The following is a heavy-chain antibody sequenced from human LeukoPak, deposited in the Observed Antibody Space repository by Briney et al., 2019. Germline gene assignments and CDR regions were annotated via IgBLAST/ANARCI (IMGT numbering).Heavy chain of an antibody. J-gene: IGHJ4*02. CDR3: ARDGFVGAADY. Sequence: GGSLRLSCAASEFIFSGYWMNWVSQAPGKGLEWVANIKPDGSEKQYVDSVRGRFTIYRDNAKNSLYLQMNSLRVEDTAVYYCARDGFVGAADYWGQGTLVTVSS. CDR2: IKPDGSEK. CDR1: EFIFSGYW. V-gene: IGHV3-7*01. D-gene: IGHD6-13*01.